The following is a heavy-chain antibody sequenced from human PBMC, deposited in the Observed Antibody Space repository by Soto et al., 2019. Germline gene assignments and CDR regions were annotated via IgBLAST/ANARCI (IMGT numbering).Heavy chain of an antibody. Sequence: GGSLRLSCAASGFTFSIYGMTWVRQAPGKGLEWVSFSSATGAGTYYADSVKGRFTISRDNSKNTLNLQMTSLRADDTAVYYCAKDRRAGGNYGFYSDFWGQGALVTVSS. J-gene: IGHJ4*02. D-gene: IGHD1-7*01. CDR3: AKDRRAGGNYGFYSDF. V-gene: IGHV3-23*01. CDR2: SSATGAGT. CDR1: GFTFSIYG.